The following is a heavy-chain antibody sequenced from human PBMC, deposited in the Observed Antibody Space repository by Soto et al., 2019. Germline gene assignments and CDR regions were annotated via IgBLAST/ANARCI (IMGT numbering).Heavy chain of an antibody. CDR3: ARETGSSWLYDP. CDR2: INPSGGST. D-gene: IGHD6-13*01. CDR1: GYTFTGYY. J-gene: IGHJ5*02. Sequence: ASVKVCCEASGYTFTGYYIHWVRQAPGQGLEWMGIINPSGGSTSYAQKFQGRVTMTRDTSTSTVYMELSSLRSEDTAVYYCARETGSSWLYDPWGQGTLVTVSS. V-gene: IGHV1-46*01.